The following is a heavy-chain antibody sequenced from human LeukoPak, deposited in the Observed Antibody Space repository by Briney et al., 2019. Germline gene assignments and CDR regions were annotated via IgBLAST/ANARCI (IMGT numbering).Heavy chain of an antibody. J-gene: IGHJ4*02. Sequence: SETLSLTCTVSGDSISSSSYYWGWIRQPPGKGLEWIVSIPYSGSTYYNPSLKSRVTISVATSKNKFSPKLSPVTAADTAVYYCARCKDYYVSGSYYKTFDYWGQGTLVTVSS. CDR3: ARCKDYYVSGSYYKTFDY. CDR1: GDSISSSSYY. CDR2: IPYSGST. V-gene: IGHV4-39*07. D-gene: IGHD3-10*01.